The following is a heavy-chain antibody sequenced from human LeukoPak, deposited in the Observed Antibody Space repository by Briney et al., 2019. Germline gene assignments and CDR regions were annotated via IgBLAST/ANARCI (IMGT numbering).Heavy chain of an antibody. D-gene: IGHD1-26*01. J-gene: IGHJ4*02. CDR2: MNPKSGYT. Sequence: GASVTVSFKASVYTFTNYDINWVRQATGQGLEWMGWMNPKSGYTGYAQKFQGRVTMTRDTSISTAYMELGSLRSEDTAVYYCARVTGSIDYWGQGTLVTVSS. CDR3: ARVTGSIDY. CDR1: VYTFTNYD. V-gene: IGHV1-8*01.